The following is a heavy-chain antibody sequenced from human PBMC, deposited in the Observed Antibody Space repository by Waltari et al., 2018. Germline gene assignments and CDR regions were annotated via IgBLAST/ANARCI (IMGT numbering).Heavy chain of an antibody. D-gene: IGHD2-2*01. CDR1: GGSISSYY. CDR3: ARADVPAFYYYYYMDV. V-gene: IGHV4-59*13. CDR2: IYYRGST. Sequence: QVQLQESGPGLVKPSETLSLTCTVSGGSISSYYWTWIRQPPGKGLEWIGYIYYRGSTNYNPSLKSRVTISVDTSKNQFSLKLSSVTAADTAVYYCARADVPAFYYYYYMDVWGKGTTVTVSS. J-gene: IGHJ6*03.